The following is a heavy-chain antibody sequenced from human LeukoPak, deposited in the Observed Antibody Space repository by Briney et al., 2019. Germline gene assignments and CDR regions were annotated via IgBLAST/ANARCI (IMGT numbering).Heavy chain of an antibody. Sequence: GGSLRLSCAASGFTFSNYAMSWVRQAPGKGPEWVSTITVSGGGTYYTDSVKGRFTISRDNSENALYLQMNSLRAEDTAVYYCAKSKYSSSWYYFDCWGQGTLVTVSS. J-gene: IGHJ4*02. V-gene: IGHV3-23*01. D-gene: IGHD6-13*01. CDR1: GFTFSNYA. CDR3: AKSKYSSSWYYFDC. CDR2: ITVSGGGT.